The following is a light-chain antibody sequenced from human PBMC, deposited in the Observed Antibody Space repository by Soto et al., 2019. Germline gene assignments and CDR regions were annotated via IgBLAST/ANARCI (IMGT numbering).Light chain of an antibody. CDR3: QQYGGSPRT. Sequence: EIALTQSPGTLSLSPGERATLSCRASQSVSSSSLAWYQQKRGQAPRLLIHDASSRATGIPDRFSGSGSGTDFTLTISRLEPEDFAVYYCQQYGGSPRTFGQGTKVEVK. J-gene: IGKJ1*01. CDR1: QSVSSSS. CDR2: DAS. V-gene: IGKV3-20*01.